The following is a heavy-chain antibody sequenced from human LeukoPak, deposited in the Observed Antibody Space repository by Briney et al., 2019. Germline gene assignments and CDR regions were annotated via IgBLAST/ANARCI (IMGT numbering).Heavy chain of an antibody. CDR3: ARDLGYYVSGSYYGSISGWFDP. CDR2: ISGGGTT. Sequence: GSLRLSCAASGFTCSSYAMSWVRQAPGKGLEWVSVISGGGTTYYADSVKGRFTISSDNSKNTLYLQMNTLRDEDTAMYYCARDLGYYVSGSYYGSISGWFDPWGQGTLVTVSS. CDR1: GFTCSSYA. V-gene: IGHV3-66*01. D-gene: IGHD3-10*01. J-gene: IGHJ5*02.